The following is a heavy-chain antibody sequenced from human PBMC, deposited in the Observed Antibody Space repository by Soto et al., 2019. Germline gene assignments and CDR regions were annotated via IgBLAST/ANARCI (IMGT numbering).Heavy chain of an antibody. CDR2: ISSNGGST. CDR3: ARGGAVTSAFDY. Sequence: GGSLRLSCAASGFTFSSYAMHWVRQAPGKGLEYVSAISSNGGSTYYANSVKGRFTISRDNSKNTLYLQMGSLRAEDMAVYYCARGGAVTSAFDYWGQGTLVTVSS. J-gene: IGHJ4*02. CDR1: GFTFSSYA. D-gene: IGHD4-17*01. V-gene: IGHV3-64*01.